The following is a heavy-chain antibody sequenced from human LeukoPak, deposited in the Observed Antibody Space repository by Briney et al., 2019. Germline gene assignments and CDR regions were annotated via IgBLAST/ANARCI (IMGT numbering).Heavy chain of an antibody. CDR1: GESIGSYF. Sequence: SETLSLTCSVSGESIGSYFWSWIRQPAGKGLEWIGRISASGTTYYSPSLKSRVPMSVDKSKDQFSLNLTSMTAADTAIYYCARDEVYGELYYWDQGTLVTVSP. V-gene: IGHV4-4*07. CDR2: ISASGTT. J-gene: IGHJ4*02. CDR3: ARDEVYGELYY. D-gene: IGHD3-10*01.